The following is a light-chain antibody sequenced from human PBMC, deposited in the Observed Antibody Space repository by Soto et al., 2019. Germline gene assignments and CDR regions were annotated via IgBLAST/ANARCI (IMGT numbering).Light chain of an antibody. V-gene: IGKV1-5*03. CDR3: QQYNPYSPWT. Sequence: DIQMTQSPSTLSASVGDRVTITCRASQSITGWLAWFQQKPGKAPKPLISKASNLESGVPSRFSGSGSGTEFTLTISGLQPDDFATYYCQQYNPYSPWTFGQGTKVEIK. J-gene: IGKJ1*01. CDR2: KAS. CDR1: QSITGW.